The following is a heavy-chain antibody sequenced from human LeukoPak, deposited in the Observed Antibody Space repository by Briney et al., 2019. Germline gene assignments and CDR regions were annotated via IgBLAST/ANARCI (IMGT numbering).Heavy chain of an antibody. CDR1: GFIFSSHA. CDR3: ARARSSIAAYDY. J-gene: IGHJ4*02. D-gene: IGHD6-6*01. CDR2: ISGSGGST. Sequence: GGSPRLSCAASGFIFSSHAMSGVRQAPGKGLGWVSVISGSGGSTYYAVSVKGRFTISRDNSKSTLYLQMNSLRAEDTAVYYCARARSSIAAYDYWGQGTLVTVSS. V-gene: IGHV3-23*01.